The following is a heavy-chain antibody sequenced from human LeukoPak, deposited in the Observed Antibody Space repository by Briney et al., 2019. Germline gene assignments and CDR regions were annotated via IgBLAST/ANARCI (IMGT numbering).Heavy chain of an antibody. J-gene: IGHJ4*02. CDR1: GYTFTSYG. CDR3: ARVRLYSSGWYQGDYYFDY. Sequence: ASVKVSCKASGYTFTSYGISRVRQAPGQGLEWMGWISAYNGNTNYAQKLKGRVTMTTDTSTSTAYMELRSLRSDDTAVYYCARVRLYSSGWYQGDYYFDYWGQGTLVTVSS. V-gene: IGHV1-18*01. D-gene: IGHD6-19*01. CDR2: ISAYNGNT.